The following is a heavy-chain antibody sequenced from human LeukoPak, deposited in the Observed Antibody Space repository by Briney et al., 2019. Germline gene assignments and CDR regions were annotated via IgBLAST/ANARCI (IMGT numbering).Heavy chain of an antibody. V-gene: IGHV3-7*03. D-gene: IGHD1-26*01. J-gene: IGHJ4*02. Sequence: GGSLRLSCAASGFTFSSYWMTWVRLAPGKGLEWVANIKQDGSEQYYVDSVKGRFTISRDNAKNSMSLQMNSLGADDTAVYYCVKDSPPRYSGSPPAYWGQGTLVTVSS. CDR2: IKQDGSEQ. CDR1: GFTFSSYW. CDR3: VKDSPPRYSGSPPAY.